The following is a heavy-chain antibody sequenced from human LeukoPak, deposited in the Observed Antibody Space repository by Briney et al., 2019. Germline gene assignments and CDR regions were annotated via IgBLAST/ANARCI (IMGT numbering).Heavy chain of an antibody. D-gene: IGHD3-16*01. V-gene: IGHV1-18*01. CDR1: GYTFTSYG. J-gene: IGHJ4*02. Sequence: ASVKVSCKASGYTFTSYGISWVRQAPGQGLEWVGWISAYNGNANYAQKLQGRVTMTTDTSTSTAYMELRSLRSDDTAVYYCARLPATYYDYVWGSYEDGYFDYWGQGTLVTVSS. CDR2: ISAYNGNA. CDR3: ARLPATYYDYVWGSYEDGYFDY.